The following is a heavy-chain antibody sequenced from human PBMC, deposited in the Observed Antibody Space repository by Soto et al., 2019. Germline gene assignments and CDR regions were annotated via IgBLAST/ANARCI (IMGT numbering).Heavy chain of an antibody. CDR3: ARSIAARLNWFDP. D-gene: IGHD6-6*01. Sequence: GGSLRLSCAAPGFTFSTYGMHWVRQAPGKGLEWVAVISSDGSNKYYAVSVKGRFTISRDNPKNTLYLQMNSLRAEDTAVYYCARSIAARLNWFDPWGQGTLVTVSS. V-gene: IGHV3-30*03. CDR1: GFTFSTYG. J-gene: IGHJ5*02. CDR2: ISSDGSNK.